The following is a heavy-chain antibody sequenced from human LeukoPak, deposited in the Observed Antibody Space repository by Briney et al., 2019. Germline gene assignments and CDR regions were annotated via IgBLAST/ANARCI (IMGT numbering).Heavy chain of an antibody. Sequence: TSETLSLTCTVSGGSISSYYWSWIRQPAGKGLEWIGRIYTSGSTNYNPSLKSPVTMSVDTSKNQFSLKLTSVTAADTAVYYCARPRITMVRGSFDPWGQGTLVTVSS. CDR1: GGSISSYY. CDR2: IYTSGST. D-gene: IGHD3-10*01. V-gene: IGHV4-4*07. J-gene: IGHJ5*02. CDR3: ARPRITMVRGSFDP.